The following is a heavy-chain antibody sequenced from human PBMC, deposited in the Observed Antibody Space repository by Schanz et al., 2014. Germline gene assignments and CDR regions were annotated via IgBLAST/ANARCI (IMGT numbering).Heavy chain of an antibody. J-gene: IGHJ6*03. Sequence: EVQLLESGGGLAQPGGSLRLSCAGSGFAFSSNWMNWVRQTPGKGLEWIGRIKSKIDGGTTDYAAPVKGRFTISRDDSKNTLYLQMNSLKTEDTAVYYCTTVERITIFEVVPYYYYYMDVWGKGTTVTVSS. CDR2: IKSKIDGGTT. D-gene: IGHD3-3*01. CDR3: TTVERITIFEVVPYYYYYMDV. V-gene: IGHV3-15*01. CDR1: GFAFSSNW.